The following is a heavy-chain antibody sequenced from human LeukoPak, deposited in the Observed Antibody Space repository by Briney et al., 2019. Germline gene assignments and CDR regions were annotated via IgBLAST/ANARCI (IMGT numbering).Heavy chain of an antibody. D-gene: IGHD2-2*01. CDR3: ERECSSTSYYYYGMDV. CDR2: INPNSGGT. J-gene: IGHJ6*02. CDR1: GYIFTGYY. V-gene: IGHV1-2*02. Sequence: ASVKVFCKASGYIFTGYYMHWVRRPPGRGLEGLGWINPNSGGTNYAENFEGRGTMTSDTSISTASMDLSRLRSDDTAVYYCERECSSTSYYYYGMDVWGQGTTVTVSS.